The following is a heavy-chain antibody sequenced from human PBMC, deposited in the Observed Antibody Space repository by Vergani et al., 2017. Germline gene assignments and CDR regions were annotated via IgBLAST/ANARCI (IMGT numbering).Heavy chain of an antibody. CDR2: IYYSGST. CDR1: GGSVSSGSYY. CDR3: ARDRGLPILGRDDYYYGMDV. V-gene: IGHV4-61*01. J-gene: IGHJ6*02. Sequence: QVQLQESGPGLVKPSETLSLTCTVSGGSVSSGSYYWSWIRQPPGKGLEWIGYIYYSGSTNYNPSLKSRVTISVDTSKNQFSLKLRSVTAADTAVYYCARDRGLPILGRDDYYYGMDVWGQGP. D-gene: IGHD3-10*01.